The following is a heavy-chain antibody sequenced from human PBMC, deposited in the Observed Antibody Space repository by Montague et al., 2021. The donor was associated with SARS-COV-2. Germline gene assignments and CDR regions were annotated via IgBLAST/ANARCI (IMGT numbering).Heavy chain of an antibody. CDR2: IYHGGSI. Sequence: SETLSLTCSVSGGPISNYFWSWIRQTPGKGLEWIGYIYHGGSIDYNPSLKSRATISVDTSKNQFSVKLSSVTAADTAVYYCAQATAGAYYYPMDVWGRGITVTVSS. J-gene: IGHJ6*02. D-gene: IGHD4/OR15-4a*01. CDR3: AQATAGAYYYPMDV. CDR1: GGPISNYF. V-gene: IGHV4-59*12.